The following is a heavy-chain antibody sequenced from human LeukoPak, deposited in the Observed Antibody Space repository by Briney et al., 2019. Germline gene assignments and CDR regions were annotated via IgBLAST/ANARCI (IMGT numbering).Heavy chain of an antibody. CDR2: IIYSDRRT. CDR3: ARDSAFSSYSH. V-gene: IGHV3-23*01. J-gene: IGHJ1*01. Sequence: GGSLRLSCTASGFTFGDYAMSWVRQAPGKGPEWVSIIYSDRRTYYAESVKGRFTISRDDSQNMVFLQMDSLRAEDTARYYCARDSAFSSYSHWGQGALVTVSS. D-gene: IGHD2-15*01. CDR1: GFTFGDYA.